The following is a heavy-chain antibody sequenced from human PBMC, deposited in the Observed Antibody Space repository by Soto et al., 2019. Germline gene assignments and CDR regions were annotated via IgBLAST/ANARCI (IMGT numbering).Heavy chain of an antibody. Sequence: QVQLVESGGGVVQPGRSLRLSCAASGFTFSSYAMHWVRQAPGKGLEWVAVISYDGSNKYYADSVKGRFTISRDNSKNTLYLQMNSLRAEDTAVYYCARDQRIQLWPYSAFDYWGQGTLVTVSS. D-gene: IGHD5-18*01. J-gene: IGHJ4*02. CDR3: ARDQRIQLWPYSAFDY. CDR2: ISYDGSNK. CDR1: GFTFSSYA. V-gene: IGHV3-30-3*01.